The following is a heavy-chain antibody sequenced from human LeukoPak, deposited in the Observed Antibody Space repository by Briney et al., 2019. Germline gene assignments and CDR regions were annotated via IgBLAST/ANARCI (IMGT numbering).Heavy chain of an antibody. D-gene: IGHD3-10*01. CDR1: GGSFSGYY. Sequence: SETLSLTCAVYGGSFSGYYWSWIRQPPGKGLEWIGEINHSGSTNYNPSLKSRVTISVDTSKNQFSLKLSSVTAADTAVYYCARDSYYYGSGSYYFDYWGQGTLATVSS. CDR2: INHSGST. V-gene: IGHV4-34*01. CDR3: ARDSYYYGSGSYYFDY. J-gene: IGHJ4*02.